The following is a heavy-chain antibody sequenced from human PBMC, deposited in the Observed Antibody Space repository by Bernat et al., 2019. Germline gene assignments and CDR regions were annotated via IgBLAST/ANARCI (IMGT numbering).Heavy chain of an antibody. CDR1: GFTFSSYG. V-gene: IGHV3-33*01. Sequence: VQLVESGGGVVQPGRSLRLSCAASGFTFSSYGMHWVRQAPGKGLEWVAVIWYDGSNKYYADSVKGRFTISRDNSKNTLYLQMNSLRTEDTAVYYCAREGCISTSCYTTGAWFDPWGQGTLVTVSS. J-gene: IGHJ5*02. CDR2: IWYDGSNK. D-gene: IGHD2-2*02. CDR3: AREGCISTSCYTTGAWFDP.